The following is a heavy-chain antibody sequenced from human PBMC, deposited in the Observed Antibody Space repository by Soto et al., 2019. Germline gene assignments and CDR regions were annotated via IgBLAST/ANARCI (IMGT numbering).Heavy chain of an antibody. D-gene: IGHD3-3*01. CDR2: IWNDGNGY. V-gene: IGHV3-33*01. Sequence: PGGSLRLSCAASGFNFNNYGMHWVRQAPGKGLEWVAVIWNDGNGYYYANSVKGRFTISRDNSKNTLYLQMSSLRAEDTAVYYCARHGPYDFWSGYPPHYYYYYMAVWGKGTTVTVSS. J-gene: IGHJ6*03. CDR3: ARHGPYDFWSGYPPHYYYYYMAV. CDR1: GFNFNNYG.